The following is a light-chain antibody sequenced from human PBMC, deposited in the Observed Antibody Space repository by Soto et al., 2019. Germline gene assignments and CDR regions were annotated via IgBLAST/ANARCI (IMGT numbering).Light chain of an antibody. CDR3: QQYGSSPFT. Sequence: EIVLTQSPGTLSLSPRESATLSCRASQSVSANYLAWYQQKPGQAPRLLIYGASSRANGIPDRFTGSGSGTDFTLTISRLEPEDFAVYYCQQYGSSPFTFGQGTKLEIK. J-gene: IGKJ2*01. V-gene: IGKV3-20*01. CDR1: QSVSANY. CDR2: GAS.